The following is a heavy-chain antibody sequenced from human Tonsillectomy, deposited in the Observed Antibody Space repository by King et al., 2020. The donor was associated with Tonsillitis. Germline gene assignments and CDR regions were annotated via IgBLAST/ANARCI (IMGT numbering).Heavy chain of an antibody. J-gene: IGHJ4*02. CDR2: ISHSGST. Sequence: VQLQQWGAGLLKPSETLSLTCAVYGGSFSGYYWSWIRQPPGKGLEWIGEISHSGSTNYNPSLKSRVTISVDTSKNQFSLMLTSVTAADTAVYFCARETYPENCWGQGTLVTVSS. V-gene: IGHV4-34*01. CDR3: ARETYPENC. CDR1: GGSFSGYY.